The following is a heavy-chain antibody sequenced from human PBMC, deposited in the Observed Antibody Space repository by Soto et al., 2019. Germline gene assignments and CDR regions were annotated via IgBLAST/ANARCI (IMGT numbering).Heavy chain of an antibody. J-gene: IGHJ6*02. D-gene: IGHD2-2*01. V-gene: IGHV1-18*01. CDR3: ARNTISGLDL. CDR2: IGAYTGNT. CDR1: GYTFNSYD. Sequence: QAQLIQPGGEVRKPGASVKVSCKVSGYTFNSYDFTWVRQAPGQGLEWMGWIGAYTGNTQYAEKLQGRLSLTIDASTSTAYMELRSLTSDDTAMYYWARNTISGLDLWGQGTTVTVSS.